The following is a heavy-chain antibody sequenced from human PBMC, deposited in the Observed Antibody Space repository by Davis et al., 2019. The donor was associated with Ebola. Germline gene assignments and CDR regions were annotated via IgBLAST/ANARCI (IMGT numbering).Heavy chain of an antibody. CDR2: ISSSGSTI. J-gene: IGHJ6*02. Sequence: GGSLRLSCAASGFTFSSYAMSWVRQAPGKGLEWVSYISSSGSTIYYADSVKGRFTISRDNAKNSLYLQMNSLRAEDTAVYYCARDSLWYYGMDVWGQGTTVTVSS. CDR1: GFTFSSYA. V-gene: IGHV3-48*04. CDR3: ARDSLWYYGMDV.